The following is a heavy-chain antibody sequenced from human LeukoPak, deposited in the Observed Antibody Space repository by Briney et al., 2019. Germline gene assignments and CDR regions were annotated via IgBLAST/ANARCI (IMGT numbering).Heavy chain of an antibody. V-gene: IGHV3-30*18. J-gene: IGHJ4*02. CDR1: GFTFSSYG. Sequence: GGSLRLSCAASGFTFSSYGMHWVRQAPGKGLEWVAVISYDGSNKYYADFVKGRFTISRDNSKNTLYLQMNSLRAEDTAVYYCAKDYIDYWGQGTLVTVSS. CDR2: ISYDGSNK. CDR3: AKDYIDY.